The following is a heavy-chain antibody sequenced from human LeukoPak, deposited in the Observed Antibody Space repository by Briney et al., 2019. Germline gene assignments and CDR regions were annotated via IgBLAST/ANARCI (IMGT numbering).Heavy chain of an antibody. CDR1: GFPFSSYR. J-gene: IGHJ4*02. Sequence: GPLTPPCAASGFPFSSYRIAWSPQAPGKGRDGFDNINLDGSQNISVDSVKGRFTISRDNAKNSLSLQMSSLRVEQTAVYYGARDWFDGDYDRFDYWGQGTLVTVSS. D-gene: IGHD4-17*01. V-gene: IGHV3-7*03. CDR2: INLDGSQN. CDR3: ARDWFDGDYDRFDY.